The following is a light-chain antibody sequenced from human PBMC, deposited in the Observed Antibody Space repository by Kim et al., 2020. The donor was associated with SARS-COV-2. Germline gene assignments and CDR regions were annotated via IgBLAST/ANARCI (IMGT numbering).Light chain of an antibody. CDR3: QAWDSGTGV. V-gene: IGLV3-1*01. J-gene: IGLJ3*02. CDR1: KLGDKY. CDR2: EDS. Sequence: SYELTQPPSGSVSPGQTASITCSGDKLGDKYVCWYQQKPGQSPVRVIYEDSRRPSGIPERFLGSNSGNTATLTISGTQAMDEADYYCQAWDSGTGVFGGGTQLTVL.